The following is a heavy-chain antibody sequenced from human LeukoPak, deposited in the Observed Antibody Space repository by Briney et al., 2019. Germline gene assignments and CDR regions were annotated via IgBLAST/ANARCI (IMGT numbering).Heavy chain of an antibody. CDR1: GFTFSSYS. Sequence: GGSLRLSCAASGFTFSSYSMNWVRQAPGKGLEWVAFIRYDGSNKYYADSVKGRFTISRDNSKNTLYLQVNSLRPDDTAVYYCAKRDNGGDSGIDYWGQGTLVTVSS. CDR2: IRYDGSNK. D-gene: IGHD4-23*01. V-gene: IGHV3-30*02. CDR3: AKRDNGGDSGIDY. J-gene: IGHJ4*02.